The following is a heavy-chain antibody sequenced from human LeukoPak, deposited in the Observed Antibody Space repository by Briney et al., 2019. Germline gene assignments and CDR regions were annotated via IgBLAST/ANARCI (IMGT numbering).Heavy chain of an antibody. Sequence: GGSLRLSCAASGFTFNSYAFNWVRQAPGKGLEWVSYISSSGSTIYYADSVKGRFTISRDNAKNSLYLQMNSLRAEDTAVYYCAELGITMIGGVWGKGTTVTISS. CDR3: AELGITMIGGV. D-gene: IGHD3-10*02. V-gene: IGHV3-48*03. CDR2: ISSSGSTI. CDR1: GFTFNSYA. J-gene: IGHJ6*04.